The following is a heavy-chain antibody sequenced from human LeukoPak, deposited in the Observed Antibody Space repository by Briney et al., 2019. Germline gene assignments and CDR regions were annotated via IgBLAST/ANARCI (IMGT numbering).Heavy chain of an antibody. J-gene: IGHJ3*02. CDR3: ARGVYDSSGYYTKWGAFDI. CDR1: GFTFRSYD. D-gene: IGHD3-22*01. Sequence: GGSLRLSCAASGFTFRSYDMHWVRQATGKGLEWVSAIGTAGDTYYPGSVKGRFTISRENAKNSLYLQMNSLRAGDTAVYYCARGVYDSSGYYTKWGAFDIWGQGTMVTVSS. CDR2: IGTAGDT. V-gene: IGHV3-13*01.